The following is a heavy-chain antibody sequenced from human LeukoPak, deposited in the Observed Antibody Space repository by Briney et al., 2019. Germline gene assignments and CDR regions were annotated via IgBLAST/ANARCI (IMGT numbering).Heavy chain of an antibody. Sequence: GGSLRLSCAASGFTFSSYWMHWVRQAPGKGLVWVSRINSDGSRTTYADSVKGRFTISRDNAKNTLYLQMNSQRAEDTAVYYCARDQYYDGSYYRDAFDIWGQGTMVTVSS. CDR2: INSDGSRT. J-gene: IGHJ3*02. V-gene: IGHV3-74*01. CDR3: ARDQYYDGSYYRDAFDI. CDR1: GFTFSSYW. D-gene: IGHD3-22*01.